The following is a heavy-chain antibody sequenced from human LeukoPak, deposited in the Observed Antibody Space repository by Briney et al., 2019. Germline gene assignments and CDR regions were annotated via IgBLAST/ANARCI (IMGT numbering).Heavy chain of an antibody. Sequence: AGGSLRLSCAASGFTFSDYAMSWVRQAPGKGLECVSTITGSGGNTYDADSVKGRFTISRDNSKNTLYLQMNSLGADDTAVYYCAKGNWRYFDYWGQGTLVTVSS. CDR3: AKGNWRYFDY. J-gene: IGHJ4*02. CDR1: GFTFSDYA. D-gene: IGHD1-1*01. V-gene: IGHV3-23*01. CDR2: ITGSGGNT.